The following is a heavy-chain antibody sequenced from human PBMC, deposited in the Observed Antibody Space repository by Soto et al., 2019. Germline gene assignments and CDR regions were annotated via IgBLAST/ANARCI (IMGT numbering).Heavy chain of an antibody. CDR3: AKDWSGPSGYMDV. V-gene: IGHV3-9*01. Sequence: GGSLRLSCAASGFTFDDYAMHWVRQAPGKGLEWVSGISWNSGSIGYADSVKGRFTISRDNAKNSLYLQMNSLRAEDTALYYCAKDWSGPSGYMDVWGKGTTVTVSS. D-gene: IGHD3-3*01. CDR1: GFTFDDYA. J-gene: IGHJ6*03. CDR2: ISWNSGSI.